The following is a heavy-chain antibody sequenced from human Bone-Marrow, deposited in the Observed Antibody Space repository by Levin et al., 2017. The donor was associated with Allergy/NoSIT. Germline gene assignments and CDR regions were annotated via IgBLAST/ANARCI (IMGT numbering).Heavy chain of an antibody. Sequence: SETLSLTCAVYGGSFSGYYWSWIRQPPGKGLEWIGEINHSGSTNYNPSLKSRVTISVDTSKNQFSLKLSSVTAADTAVYYCARGPERDYWGQGTLVTVSS. CDR1: GGSFSGYY. CDR2: INHSGST. D-gene: IGHD1-14*01. CDR3: ARGPERDY. J-gene: IGHJ4*02. V-gene: IGHV4-34*01.